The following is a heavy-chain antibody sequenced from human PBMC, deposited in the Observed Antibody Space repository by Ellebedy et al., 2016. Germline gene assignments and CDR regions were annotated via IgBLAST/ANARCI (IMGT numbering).Heavy chain of an antibody. D-gene: IGHD1-14*01. CDR3: GKNIEPQGISI. J-gene: IGHJ4*02. V-gene: IGHV3-9*01. Sequence: GGSLRLSXEVSGFNIDKHAMHWVRQAPGKGLEWVSGLHLETGRKGYADSVEGRFTVSSDNAENSLYLQMSSLRPDDSDLYYCGKNIEPQGISIWGPGTLVTVSS. CDR2: LHLETGRK. CDR1: GFNIDKHA.